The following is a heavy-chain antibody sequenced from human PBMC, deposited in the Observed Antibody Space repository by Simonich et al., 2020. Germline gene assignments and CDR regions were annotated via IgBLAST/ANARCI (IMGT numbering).Heavy chain of an antibody. CDR1: GGSFIGYY. Sequence: QVQLHQWGAGLLKPSETLSLTCAVYGGSFIGYYWSGIRPPPGKGLAWIGEITHSGSTNYHPSLKSRGTISVDTSKNQFSLKLSSVTAADTAVYYCAMRILNYDYWGQGTLVTVSS. V-gene: IGHV4-34*01. CDR2: ITHSGST. CDR3: AMRILNYDY. J-gene: IGHJ4*02.